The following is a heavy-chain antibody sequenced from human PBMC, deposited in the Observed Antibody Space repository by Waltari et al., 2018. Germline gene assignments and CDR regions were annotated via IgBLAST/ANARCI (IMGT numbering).Heavy chain of an antibody. Sequence: QVQPVEYGGGVAQPGRYLRLSCAAFGLSSYALPWVSSAPGKGLEWVAFSSYDASNKYYADSVKGRFTISRDNSRDMLYLQMNSLRAEDMAVYFCARADTVYCSSTSCPRNAFDFWGQGTMVTVSS. D-gene: IGHD2-2*01. CDR3: ARADTVYCSSTSCPRNAFDF. J-gene: IGHJ3*01. CDR1: GLSSYA. V-gene: IGHV3-30*04. CDR2: SSYDASNK.